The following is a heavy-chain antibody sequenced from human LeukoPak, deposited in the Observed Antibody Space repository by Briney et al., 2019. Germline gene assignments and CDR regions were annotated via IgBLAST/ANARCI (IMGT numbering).Heavy chain of an antibody. J-gene: IGHJ3*02. V-gene: IGHV1-2*02. Sequence: ASVKVPCQASGYSFTGYYMYWVRQAPGQGLEWMGWINPNSGGTNYAQKFQGRVTMTRDTSISIVYMELSRLKSDDTAVYYCARGGIVPGATADALEIWGQGTTVTVSS. CDR1: GYSFTGYY. CDR2: INPNSGGT. CDR3: ARGGIVPGATADALEI. D-gene: IGHD2-2*01.